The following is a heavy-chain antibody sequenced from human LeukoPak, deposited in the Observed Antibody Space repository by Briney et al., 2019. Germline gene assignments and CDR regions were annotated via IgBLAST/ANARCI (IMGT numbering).Heavy chain of an antibody. CDR3: ARSNYYDSSGYIDY. Sequence: GASVKVSCKVSGYTLTELSMHWVRQAPGQGLEWMGWINPNSGGTNYAQKFQGWVTMTRDTSISTAYMELSRLRSDDTAVYYCARSNYYDSSGYIDYWGQGTLVTVSS. CDR1: GYTLTELS. D-gene: IGHD3-22*01. V-gene: IGHV1-2*04. CDR2: INPNSGGT. J-gene: IGHJ4*02.